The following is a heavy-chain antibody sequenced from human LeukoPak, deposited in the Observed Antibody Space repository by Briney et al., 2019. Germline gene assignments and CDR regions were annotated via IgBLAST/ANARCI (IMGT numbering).Heavy chain of an antibody. J-gene: IGHJ5*02. CDR3: ARGRVLRYFDWLSP. Sequence: GASVKVSCKASGGTFISYTISWVRQAPGQGLEWMGRIIPIFGTANYAQKFQGRVTITTDESTSTAYMELSSLRSEDTAVYYCARGRVLRYFDWLSPWGQGTLVTVSS. D-gene: IGHD3-9*01. CDR2: IIPIFGTA. CDR1: GGTFISYT. V-gene: IGHV1-69*05.